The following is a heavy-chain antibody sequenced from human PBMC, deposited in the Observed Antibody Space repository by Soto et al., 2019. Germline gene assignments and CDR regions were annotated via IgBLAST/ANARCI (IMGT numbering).Heavy chain of an antibody. CDR2: ISYDGSNK. V-gene: IGHV3-30*18. Sequence: GGSLRLSCAASGFTFSSYGMHWVRQAPGKGLEWVAVISYDGSNKYYADSVKGRFTISRDNSKNTLYLQMNSLRAEDTAVYYCAKDQAVAGVEARTNWAYYYYGMDVWGQGTTVTVSS. CDR1: GFTFSSYG. J-gene: IGHJ6*02. D-gene: IGHD6-19*01. CDR3: AKDQAVAGVEARTNWAYYYYGMDV.